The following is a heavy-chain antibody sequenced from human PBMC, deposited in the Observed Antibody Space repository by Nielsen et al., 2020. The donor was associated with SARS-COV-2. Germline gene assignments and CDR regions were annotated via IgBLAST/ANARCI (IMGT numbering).Heavy chain of an antibody. CDR3: AKDLFSGSFVYDFWSGDGAFDI. V-gene: IGHV3-30*18. D-gene: IGHD3-3*01. Sequence: GGSLRLSCAASGFTFSSYGMHWVRHAPGKGLEWVAVISYDGSNKYYADSVKGRFTISRDNSKNTLYLQMNSLRAEDTAVYYCAKDLFSGSFVYDFWSGDGAFDIWGQGTMVTVSS. CDR1: GFTFSSYG. J-gene: IGHJ3*02. CDR2: ISYDGSNK.